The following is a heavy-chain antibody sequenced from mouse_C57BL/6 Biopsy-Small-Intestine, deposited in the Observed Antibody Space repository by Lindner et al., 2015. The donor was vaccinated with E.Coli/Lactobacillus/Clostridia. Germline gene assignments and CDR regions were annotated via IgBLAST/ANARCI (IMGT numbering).Heavy chain of an antibody. CDR3: ARPSYYPGRDWYFDV. J-gene: IGHJ1*03. D-gene: IGHD1-1*01. Sequence: VQLQESGGDLVKPGGSLKLSCAASGFTFTYYGMSWVRQTPDKRLEWVATISSGSSYIYYLDSVKGRFTISRDNAKNTLDLQMSSLRSEDTAMYYCARPSYYPGRDWYFDVWGTGTTVTVSS. CDR1: GFTFTYYG. CDR2: ISSGSSYI. V-gene: IGHV5-6*01.